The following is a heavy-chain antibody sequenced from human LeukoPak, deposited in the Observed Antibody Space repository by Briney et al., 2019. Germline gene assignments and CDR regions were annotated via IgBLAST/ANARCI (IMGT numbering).Heavy chain of an antibody. CDR1: GGTFSSYA. D-gene: IGHD3-10*01. CDR3: ARESGLLDY. Sequence: AASVKVSCKASGGTFSSYAISWVRQAPGQGLEWMGRIIPILGIANYAQKFQGRVTITADKSTSTAYMELSSLRAEDTAVYYCARESGLLDYWGQGTLVTVSS. V-gene: IGHV1-69*04. CDR2: IIPILGIA. J-gene: IGHJ4*02.